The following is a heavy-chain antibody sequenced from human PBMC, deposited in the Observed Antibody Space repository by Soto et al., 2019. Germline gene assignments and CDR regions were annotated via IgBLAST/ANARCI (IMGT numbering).Heavy chain of an antibody. Sequence: QVQVQESGPGLVKPSQTLSLKCSVSGGSIGSRDYYWSWIRQHPEKGLEWIGSIYYDGSTDYNPSLRGRPTMSLDTSMNEFSLKLTSVTAADTAVYYCAGDKGGAALKGSGMDVWGQGTTVTVS. CDR2: IYYDGST. CDR3: AGDKGGAALKGSGMDV. J-gene: IGHJ6*02. CDR1: GGSIGSRDYY. V-gene: IGHV4-31*02. D-gene: IGHD3-10*01.